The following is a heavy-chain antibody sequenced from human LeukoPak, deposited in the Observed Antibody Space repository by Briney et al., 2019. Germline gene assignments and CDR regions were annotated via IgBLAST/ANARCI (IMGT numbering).Heavy chain of an antibody. CDR2: ISGSGGST. Sequence: GGSLRLSCAASGFTFSTYVMTWVRQAPGKGLEWVSAISGSGGSTYYADSVKGRFTISRDNSKNTLYLQMNSLRAEDTAVYYCAKVGIKTVVVPAAWGQGTPVTVSS. CDR1: GFTFSTYV. CDR3: AKVGIKTVVVPAA. V-gene: IGHV3-23*01. D-gene: IGHD2-2*01. J-gene: IGHJ5*02.